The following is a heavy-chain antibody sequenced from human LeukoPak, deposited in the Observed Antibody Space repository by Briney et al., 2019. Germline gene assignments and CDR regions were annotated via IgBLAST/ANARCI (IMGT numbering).Heavy chain of an antibody. J-gene: IGHJ4*02. Sequence: PGGSLRLSCAVSGFTFSSYAMSWVRQAPGKGLEWVSAISGSDTCYADSVKGRFTISSENTKNTLYLQMNGLRDEDAAVYYCARGVDVSGNYRQYYSDYWGQETLVTVSS. CDR3: ARGVDVSGNYRQYYSDY. D-gene: IGHD3-16*02. V-gene: IGHV3-23*01. CDR2: ISGSDT. CDR1: GFTFSSYA.